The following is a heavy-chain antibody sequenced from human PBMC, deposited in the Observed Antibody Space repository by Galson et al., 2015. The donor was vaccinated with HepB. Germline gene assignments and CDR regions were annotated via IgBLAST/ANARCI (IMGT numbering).Heavy chain of an antibody. CDR2: INPNSGGT. Sequence: SVKVSCKASGYTFTGYYMHWVRQAPGQGLEWMGRINPNSGGTNYAQKFQGRVTMTRDTSISTAYMELSRLRSDDTAVYYCARDRGNSIARGYYYYYYMDVWGKGTTVTVSS. V-gene: IGHV1-2*06. D-gene: IGHD3-10*01. CDR3: ARDRGNSIARGYYYYYYMDV. J-gene: IGHJ6*03. CDR1: GYTFTGYY.